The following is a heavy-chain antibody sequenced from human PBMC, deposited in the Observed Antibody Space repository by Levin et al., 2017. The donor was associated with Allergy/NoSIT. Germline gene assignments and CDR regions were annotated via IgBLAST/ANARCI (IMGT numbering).Heavy chain of an antibody. V-gene: IGHV3-33*01. J-gene: IGHJ3*02. CDR3: VRERGPFDGFDI. CDR1: GFTFSSSG. CDR2: IWSNGINK. D-gene: IGHD3-10*01. Sequence: PGESLKISCAASGFTFSSSGMHWVRQAPGKGLEWVTVIWSNGINKYYADSVKGRFTNSRDNSKNTLFLQMNSLRVEDTAVYYCVRERGPFDGFDIWGQGTMVTVSS.